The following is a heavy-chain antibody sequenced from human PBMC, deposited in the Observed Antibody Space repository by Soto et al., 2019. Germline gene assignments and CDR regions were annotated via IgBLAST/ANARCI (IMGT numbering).Heavy chain of an antibody. CDR2: IYPGDSDT. V-gene: IGHV5-51*01. J-gene: IGHJ4*02. Sequence: GESLKISCKGSGFTFTSYWIAWVRQMPGKGLEWMGIIYPGDSDTSYSPSFQGQVTISADKSINTAYLHWSSLKASDSAIYYCAKHECYCCTTTCSNFDYWGQGTLVTVSS. D-gene: IGHD2-2*01. CDR1: GFTFTSYW. CDR3: AKHECYCCTTTCSNFDY.